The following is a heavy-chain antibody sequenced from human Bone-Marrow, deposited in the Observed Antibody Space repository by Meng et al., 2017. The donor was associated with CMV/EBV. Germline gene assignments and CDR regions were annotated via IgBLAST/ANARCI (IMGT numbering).Heavy chain of an antibody. J-gene: IGHJ4*02. V-gene: IGHV3-48*04. D-gene: IGHD3-22*01. Sequence: GESLKISCAASGFTFSSYSMNWVRQAPGKGLEWVSYISSSSSTIYYADSVKGRFTISRDNAKNTLYLQMNSLRAEDTAVYYCARDRNYYDSSGYYATLGFDYWGQGTLVTVSS. CDR2: ISSSSSTI. CDR3: ARDRNYYDSSGYYATLGFDY. CDR1: GFTFSSYS.